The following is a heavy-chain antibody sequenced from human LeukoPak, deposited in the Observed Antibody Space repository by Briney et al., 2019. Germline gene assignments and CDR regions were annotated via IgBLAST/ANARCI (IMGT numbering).Heavy chain of an antibody. CDR2: IYYSGST. Sequence: PSETLSLTCTVSGGSIGSYYWSWIRQPPGKGLEWIGYIYYSGSTNYNPSLKSRVTISVDTSKNQFSLKLSSVTAADTAVYYCARSLYGDYPNWFDPWGQGTLVTVSS. D-gene: IGHD4-17*01. CDR3: ARSLYGDYPNWFDP. J-gene: IGHJ5*02. CDR1: GGSIGSYY. V-gene: IGHV4-59*01.